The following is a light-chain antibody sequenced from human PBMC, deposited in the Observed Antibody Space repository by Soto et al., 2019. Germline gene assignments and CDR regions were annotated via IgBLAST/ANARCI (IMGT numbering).Light chain of an antibody. J-gene: IGKJ1*01. CDR2: TTS. CDR3: QQSYTTPWT. V-gene: IGKV1-39*01. Sequence: DIQMTQSPSSLSASVGDRVTITCRASQSISYYLNWYQQKPGRAPRLLIYTTSSLQSGVPSKFSGSASGTDFTLTISSLQPEDFATYYCQQSYTTPWTFGQWTKVEIK. CDR1: QSISYY.